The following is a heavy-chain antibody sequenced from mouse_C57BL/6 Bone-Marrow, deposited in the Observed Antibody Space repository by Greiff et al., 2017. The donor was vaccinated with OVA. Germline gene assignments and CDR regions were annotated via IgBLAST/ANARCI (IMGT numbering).Heavy chain of an antibody. J-gene: IGHJ4*01. Sequence: VQLKQPGAELVMPGASVKLSCKASGYTFTSYWMPWVKQRPGQGLEWIGEIDPSASYTNYHQKFTGKSTLTVDKSSRSAFMQLSSLTSEDSAVYYCASYGSSPHYYAMDYWGQGTSVTVSS. CDR3: ASYGSSPHYYAMDY. D-gene: IGHD1-1*01. CDR1: GYTFTSYW. V-gene: IGHV1-69*01. CDR2: IDPSASYT.